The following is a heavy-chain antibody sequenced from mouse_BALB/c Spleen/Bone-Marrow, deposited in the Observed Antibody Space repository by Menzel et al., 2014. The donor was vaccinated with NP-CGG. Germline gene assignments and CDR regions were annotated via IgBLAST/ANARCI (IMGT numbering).Heavy chain of an antibody. CDR3: ARFTRDY. J-gene: IGHJ2*01. CDR1: GYAFTNYL. Sequence: QLQESGDELVRPGTSVKVSCKASGYAFTNYLIEWFKQRPGQGLEWIGRINPGIGGTTYNAKFKGKATLTADKSSTTAYMQLSSLTSDDSAVYFCARFTRDYWGQGTTLTVSS. CDR2: INPGIGGT. V-gene: IGHV1-54*01.